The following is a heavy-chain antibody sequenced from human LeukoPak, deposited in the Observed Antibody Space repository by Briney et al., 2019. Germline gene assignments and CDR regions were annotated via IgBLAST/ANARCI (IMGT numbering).Heavy chain of an antibody. CDR1: GGSISSYY. CDR2: IYYSGST. Sequence: PSETLSLTCTVSGGSISSYYWSWIRQPPGKGLEWIGCIYYSGSTNYNPSLKSRVTISVDTSKNQFSLKLSSVTAADTAVYYCAGSRVLLWFGELSPYYFDYWGQGTLVTVSS. CDR3: AGSRVLLWFGELSPYYFDY. V-gene: IGHV4-59*01. J-gene: IGHJ4*02. D-gene: IGHD3-10*01.